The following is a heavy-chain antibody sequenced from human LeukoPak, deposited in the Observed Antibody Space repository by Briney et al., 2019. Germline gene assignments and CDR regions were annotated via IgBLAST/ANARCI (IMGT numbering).Heavy chain of an antibody. CDR2: IGGSGTRT. CDR3: AKYRGFGDSYDS. CDR1: VFACSRND. Sequence: GGSLRLSCAASVFACSRNDMSWGRQAPGKGLEWVSTIGGSGTRTYYADSVKGRFTISRDTSKNTLYLQMNSLRAEDAAEYYCAKYRGFGDSYDSWGQGTLVTVSS. D-gene: IGHD3-10*01. J-gene: IGHJ4*02. V-gene: IGHV3-23*01.